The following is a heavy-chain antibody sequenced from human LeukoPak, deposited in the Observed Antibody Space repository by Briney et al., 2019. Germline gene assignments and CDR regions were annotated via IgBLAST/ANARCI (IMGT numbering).Heavy chain of an antibody. D-gene: IGHD3-22*01. CDR3: ARTRSSGYLTFDY. Sequence: SETLSLTCAVYGGSFSGYYWSWIRQPPGKGLEWIGEINHSGSTNYNPSLKSRVTISVDTSKNQFSLKLSSVTAADTAVYYCARTRSSGYLTFDYWGQGILVTVSS. CDR2: INHSGST. V-gene: IGHV4-34*01. CDR1: GGSFSGYY. J-gene: IGHJ4*02.